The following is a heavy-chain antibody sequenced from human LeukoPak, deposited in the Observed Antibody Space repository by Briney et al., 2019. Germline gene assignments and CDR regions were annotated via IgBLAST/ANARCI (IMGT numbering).Heavy chain of an antibody. CDR3: SRDLPYSSDWYSDS. J-gene: IGHJ4*02. D-gene: IGHD6-19*01. CDR1: GFAVSSNY. V-gene: IGHV3-53*01. CDR2: IYSGGST. Sequence: PGVSLRLSCAASGFAVSSNYMSWVRQAPGKGLEWVSVIYSGGSTYYADSVKGRFPISRDNSKNTMYLHMNSLRAEGTAVYYCSRDLPYSSDWYSDSWGQRTLVTVSS.